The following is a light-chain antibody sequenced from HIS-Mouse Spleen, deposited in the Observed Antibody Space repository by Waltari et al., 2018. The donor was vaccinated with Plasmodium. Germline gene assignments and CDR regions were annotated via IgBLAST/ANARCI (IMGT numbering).Light chain of an antibody. CDR3: NSRDSSGNHLV. CDR2: SKN. CDR1: SLRSYY. Sequence: SSELTQDPAVSVALGQTVRITCQGDSLRSYYASWYQQKPGQAPVLGIYSKNNRPSGIPDRFCGSSSGNTASLTITGAQAEDEAAYYCNSRDSSGNHLVFGGGTKLTVL. V-gene: IGLV3-19*01. J-gene: IGLJ3*02.